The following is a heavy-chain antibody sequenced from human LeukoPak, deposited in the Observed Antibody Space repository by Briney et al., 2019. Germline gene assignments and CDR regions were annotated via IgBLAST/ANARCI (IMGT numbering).Heavy chain of an antibody. CDR1: GFTFTSSA. J-gene: IGHJ3*01. CDR2: IVVGSGNT. Sequence: SVKVSFKASGFTFTSSAVQWVRQARGQRLEWIGWIVVGSGNTNYAQKFQERVTITRDMSTSLVYMELSSLRSEDTAVYYCAAEAAYYYDSRDAFDVWGQGTMVTVSS. D-gene: IGHD3-22*01. V-gene: IGHV1-58*01. CDR3: AAEAAYYYDSRDAFDV.